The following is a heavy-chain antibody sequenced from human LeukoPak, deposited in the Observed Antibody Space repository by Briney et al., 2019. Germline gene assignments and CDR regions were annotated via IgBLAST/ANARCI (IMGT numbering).Heavy chain of an antibody. Sequence: SETLSLTCTVSGASIINYYWRCIRQPAGKGLEWIGHIYHSGRTNYNPSLKSRITMSVDTSENQFSLQLTSVTAADTAVYFCARAPGGCGGTCPFDDWGQGALVTVSS. D-gene: IGHD2-15*01. CDR3: ARAPGGCGGTCPFDD. CDR2: IYHSGRT. J-gene: IGHJ4*02. V-gene: IGHV4-4*07. CDR1: GASIINYY.